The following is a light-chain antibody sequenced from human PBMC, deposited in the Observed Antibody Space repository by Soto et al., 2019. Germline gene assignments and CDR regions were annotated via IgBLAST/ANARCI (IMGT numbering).Light chain of an antibody. Sequence: QSALTQPASVSGSPGLSITVSCTGTSTDVGTYNLVSWYQQHPGKAPKLIIYEGSKRPSGVSNRFSGSKSGNTASLTISGLQAEDEADYYCCSYAGSRTFIFGGGTKLTVL. J-gene: IGLJ2*01. CDR3: CSYAGSRTFI. CDR2: EGS. V-gene: IGLV2-23*01. CDR1: STDVGTYNL.